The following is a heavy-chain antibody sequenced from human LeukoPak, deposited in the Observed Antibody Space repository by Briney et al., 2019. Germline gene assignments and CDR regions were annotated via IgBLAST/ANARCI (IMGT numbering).Heavy chain of an antibody. D-gene: IGHD3-22*01. CDR3: ARGGGYYDSSGYHSHNWFDP. Sequence: PGGSLRLSCAASGFTFSSYWMSWVRQAPGKGLEWVANIKRDGSEKYYVDSVKGRFTISRDNAKNSLYLQMNSLRAEDTAVYYCARGGGYYDSSGYHSHNWFDPWGQGTLVTVSS. V-gene: IGHV3-7*01. J-gene: IGHJ5*02. CDR1: GFTFSSYW. CDR2: IKRDGSEK.